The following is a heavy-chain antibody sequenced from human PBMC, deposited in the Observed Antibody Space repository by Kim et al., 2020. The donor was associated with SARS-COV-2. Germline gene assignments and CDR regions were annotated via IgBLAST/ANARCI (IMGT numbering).Heavy chain of an antibody. V-gene: IGHV4-4*07. Sequence: DNPSLKSRGTMSVNTSKNQFCLKLSSVTAADTAVYYCARGIPGQGAFDIWGQGTMVTVSS. CDR3: ARGIPGQGAFDI. J-gene: IGHJ3*02. D-gene: IGHD2-21*01.